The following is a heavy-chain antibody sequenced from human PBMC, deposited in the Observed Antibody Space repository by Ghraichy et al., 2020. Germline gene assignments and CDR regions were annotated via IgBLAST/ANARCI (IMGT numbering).Heavy chain of an antibody. J-gene: IGHJ5*02. CDR2: IRYDGSNK. Sequence: GGSLRLSCAASGFTFSSYGMHWVRQAPGKGLEWVAFIRYDGSNKYYADSVKGRFTISRDNSKNTLYLQMNSLRAEDTAVYYCAKDGGSSWDNWFDPWGQGTLVTVSS. V-gene: IGHV3-30*02. CDR3: AKDGGSSWDNWFDP. CDR1: GFTFSSYG. D-gene: IGHD6-13*01.